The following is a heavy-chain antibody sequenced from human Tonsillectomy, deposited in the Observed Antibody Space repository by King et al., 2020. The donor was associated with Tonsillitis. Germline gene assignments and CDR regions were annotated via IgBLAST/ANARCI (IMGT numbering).Heavy chain of an antibody. CDR1: GFTFSSYG. CDR3: ARATKWGLWGGDDY. D-gene: IGHD1-26*01. CDR2: ISGGGGST. V-gene: IGHV3-23*04. J-gene: IGHJ4*02. Sequence: VQLVESGGGLGQPGGSLRLSCAASGFTFSSYGMSWVRQAPGKGLEWVSAISGGGGSTYYADSVKGRFTISRDNSKNTLYLQMNSLRAEDTAVYYCARATKWGLWGGDDYWGQGTLLTVSS.